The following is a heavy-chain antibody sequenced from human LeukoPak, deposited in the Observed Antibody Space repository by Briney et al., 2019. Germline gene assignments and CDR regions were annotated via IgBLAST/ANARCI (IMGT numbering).Heavy chain of an antibody. V-gene: IGHV3-30*03. Sequence: GKSLRLSCAASGFTFSSYGIHWVRQAPGKGLEWVAVISYDGNNKYYADSVKGRFTISRDNSKNTLYLQMNSLRAGDTAVYYCAREGDDFDDYTYWGQGTLVTVSS. CDR3: AREGDDFDDYTY. D-gene: IGHD4-17*01. CDR2: ISYDGNNK. J-gene: IGHJ4*02. CDR1: GFTFSSYG.